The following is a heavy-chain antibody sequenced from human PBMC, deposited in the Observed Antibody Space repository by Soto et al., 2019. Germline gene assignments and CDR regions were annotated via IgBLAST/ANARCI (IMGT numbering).Heavy chain of an antibody. V-gene: IGHV3-23*01. J-gene: IGHJ4*02. CDR1: GFTFSSYA. CDR3: AKDRDLAIVATTFDY. Sequence: PGGSLRLSCAASGFTFSSYAMSWVRQAPGKGLEWVSAISGSGGSTYYADFVKGRFTISRDNSKNTLYLQMNSLRAEDTAVYYCAKDRDLAIVATTFDYWGQGTLVTVSS. CDR2: ISGSGGST. D-gene: IGHD5-12*01.